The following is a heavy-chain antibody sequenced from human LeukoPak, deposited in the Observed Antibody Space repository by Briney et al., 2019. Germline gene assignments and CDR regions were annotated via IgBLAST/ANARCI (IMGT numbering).Heavy chain of an antibody. V-gene: IGHV1-24*01. D-gene: IGHD1-26*01. CDR1: GYTLTELS. CDR3: ATDRTGGQWELLYFDY. Sequence: ASVKVSCKVSGYTLTELSMHWVRQAPGKGLEWMGGFDPEDGETIYAQKFQGRVTMTEDTSTDTAYMELSSLRSEDTAVYYCATDRTGGQWELLYFDYWGQGTLVTVSS. CDR2: FDPEDGET. J-gene: IGHJ4*02.